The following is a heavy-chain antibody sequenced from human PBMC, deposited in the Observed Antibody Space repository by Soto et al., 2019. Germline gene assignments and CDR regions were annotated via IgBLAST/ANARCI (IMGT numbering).Heavy chain of an antibody. CDR1: GFTFSSYA. CDR3: AKVGYYHSSGYYPYWYFDL. Sequence: EVQLLESGGGLVQPGGSLRLSCTASGFTFSSYAMSWVRQAPGKGLEWVSAISGSGVSTYYADSVKGRFTISRDNYKNTLYLQMNSLRAEDTAVYYCAKVGYYHSSGYYPYWYFDLWGRGTLVTVSS. D-gene: IGHD3-22*01. CDR2: ISGSGVST. J-gene: IGHJ2*01. V-gene: IGHV3-23*01.